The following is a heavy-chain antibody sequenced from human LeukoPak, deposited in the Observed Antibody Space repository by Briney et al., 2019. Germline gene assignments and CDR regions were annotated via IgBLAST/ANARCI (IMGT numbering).Heavy chain of an antibody. CDR1: GFTVSNNY. J-gene: IGHJ6*02. D-gene: IGHD3-9*01. V-gene: IGHV3-53*01. CDR2: IYSGGST. Sequence: GGSLRLSCAVSGFTVSNNYMSWVRQAPGKGLEWVSVIYSGGSTYYADSVKGRFTISRDNSQNTLYLQMNSLRAEDTAVYYCARDRIRYSDFYYYYYGMDVWGQGITVTVSS. CDR3: ARDRIRYSDFYYYYYGMDV.